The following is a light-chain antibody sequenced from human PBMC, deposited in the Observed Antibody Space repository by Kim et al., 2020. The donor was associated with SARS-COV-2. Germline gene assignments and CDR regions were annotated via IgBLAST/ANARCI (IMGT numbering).Light chain of an antibody. CDR3: SSYTSSTTRV. Sequence: QSALTQPASVSGSPGQSITISCTGTSSYVGGYNYVSWYQQHPGKAPKLLIFDVSRRPSGVSYRFSGSKSGNTASLTISGLQAEDEADYYCSSYTSSTTRVFGGGTKLTV. V-gene: IGLV2-14*03. J-gene: IGLJ2*01. CDR1: SSYVGGYNY. CDR2: DVS.